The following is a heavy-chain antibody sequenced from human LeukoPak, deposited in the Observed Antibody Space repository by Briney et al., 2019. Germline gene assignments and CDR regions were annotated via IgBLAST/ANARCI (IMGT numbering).Heavy chain of an antibody. CDR1: GGTFSSYA. CDR2: IIPIFGTA. J-gene: IGHJ6*04. D-gene: IGHD2-2*01. Sequence: GASVKVSCKASGGTFSSYAISWVRQAHGQGLEWMGGIIPIFGTANYAQKFQGRVTITADESTSTAYMELSSLRSEDTAVYYCAILVVPAAIGNYYGMDVWGKGTTVTVSS. V-gene: IGHV1-69*13. CDR3: AILVVPAAIGNYYGMDV.